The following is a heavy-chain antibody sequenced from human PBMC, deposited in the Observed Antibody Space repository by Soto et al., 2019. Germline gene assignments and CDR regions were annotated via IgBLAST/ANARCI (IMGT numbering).Heavy chain of an antibody. J-gene: IGHJ4*02. CDR2: IKQDGSEK. Sequence: GGSLRLSCAASGFTFSSYWMSWVRQAPGKGLGWVANIKQDGSEKYYVDSVKGRFTISRDNAKNSLFLQMNSLRAEDTAVYYCARAIGGYSYGSDYWGQGTLVTVSS. D-gene: IGHD5-18*01. CDR3: ARAIGGYSYGSDY. CDR1: GFTFSSYW. V-gene: IGHV3-7*01.